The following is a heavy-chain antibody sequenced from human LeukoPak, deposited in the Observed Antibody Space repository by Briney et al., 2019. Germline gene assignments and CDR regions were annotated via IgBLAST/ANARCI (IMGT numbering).Heavy chain of an antibody. Sequence: ASVKVSCKASGYTFTSYGISWVRQAPGQGLEWMGWISAYNGNTNYAQKLQGRVTMTTDTSTSTAYMELSRLRSDDTALYYCARAAYYYDGSGYYLGDWGQGTLVTVSS. J-gene: IGHJ4*02. V-gene: IGHV1-18*01. CDR2: ISAYNGNT. CDR3: ARAAYYYDGSGYYLGD. D-gene: IGHD3-22*01. CDR1: GYTFTSYG.